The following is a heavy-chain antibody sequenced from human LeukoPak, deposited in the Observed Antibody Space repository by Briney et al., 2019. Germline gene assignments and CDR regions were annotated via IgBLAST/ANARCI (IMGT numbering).Heavy chain of an antibody. CDR1: GFIFSTYG. J-gene: IGHJ4*02. Sequence: GGSLRLSCVASGFIFSTYGMHWVRQGPGKGLEWVAFIRHDGSNKYYADSVKGRFTISRDNSKNMLYLQMNSLRAEDTAVYYCAKIRGYYYDSSGSGYFDYWGQGTLVTVSS. CDR3: AKIRGYYYDSSGSGYFDY. V-gene: IGHV3-30*02. CDR2: IRHDGSNK. D-gene: IGHD3-22*01.